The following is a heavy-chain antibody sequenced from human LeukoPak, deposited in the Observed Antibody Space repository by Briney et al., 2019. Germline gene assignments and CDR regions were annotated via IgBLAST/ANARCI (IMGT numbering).Heavy chain of an antibody. Sequence: GGSLRLSCAASGFTFSTYWMHWVRQAPQKGLVWVSLIKSDGSTSNYAGSVKVRFTISRDNARNTLYLQMHSLRAEDTAVYYCARAPYHHHKRVQNYYHYYSMDVWGQGTPVTVSS. CDR1: GFTFSTYW. CDR2: IKSDGSTS. CDR3: ARAPYHHHKRVQNYYHYYSMDV. D-gene: IGHD3-10*01. J-gene: IGHJ6*02. V-gene: IGHV3-74*01.